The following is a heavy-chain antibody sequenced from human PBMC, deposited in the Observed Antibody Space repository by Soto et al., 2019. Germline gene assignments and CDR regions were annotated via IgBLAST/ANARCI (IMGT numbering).Heavy chain of an antibody. CDR2: TSYDGNNE. J-gene: IGHJ4*02. CDR3: AKDKGVFNWATSYFDY. CDR1: GFNFSNYA. D-gene: IGHD1-1*01. Sequence: GGSLRLSCAASGFNFSNYAMHWVRQAPGKGLEWVALTSYDGNNEYYTDSVKGRFTISRDNSKNTLFLQMNSPRPEDTAVYYCAKDKGVFNWATSYFDYWGQGALVTAPQ. V-gene: IGHV3-30*18.